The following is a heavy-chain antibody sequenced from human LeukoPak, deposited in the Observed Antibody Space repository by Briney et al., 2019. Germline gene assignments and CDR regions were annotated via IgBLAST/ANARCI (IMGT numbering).Heavy chain of an antibody. Sequence: SETLHLTCTVSGGSISSGDYYWSWIRQPPGKGLEWIGYIYYSGSTYYNPSLKSRVTISVDTSKNQFSLKLSSVTAADTAVYYCARDLWVHYYYYYMDVWGKGTTVTVSS. CDR3: ARDLWVHYYYYYMDV. V-gene: IGHV4-30-4*08. J-gene: IGHJ6*03. CDR2: IYYSGST. D-gene: IGHD1-1*01. CDR1: GGSISSGDYY.